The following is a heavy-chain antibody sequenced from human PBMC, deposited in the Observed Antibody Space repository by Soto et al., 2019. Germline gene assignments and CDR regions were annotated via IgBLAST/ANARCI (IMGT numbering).Heavy chain of an antibody. CDR1: GYSFTSYW. D-gene: IGHD2-2*01. CDR2: IDPSDSYT. CDR3: ARHGLGYCSSTSCYSGYSYYYYGIAF. J-gene: IGHJ6*01. Sequence: GESLKISCKGSGYSFTSYWISWVRQMPGKGLEWMGRIDPSDSYTNYSPSFQGHVTISADKSISTAYLQWSSLKASDTAMYYCARHGLGYCSSTSCYSGYSYYYYGIAFCGQGTTVTGSS. V-gene: IGHV5-10-1*01.